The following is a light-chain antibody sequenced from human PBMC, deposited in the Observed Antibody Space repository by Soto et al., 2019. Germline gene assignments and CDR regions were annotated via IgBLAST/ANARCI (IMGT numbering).Light chain of an antibody. CDR2: DIS. CDR1: QSVGNK. J-gene: IGKJ5*01. CDR3: QQYNIGRSIT. V-gene: IGKV3-15*01. Sequence: EIVVTQSPSTLSVSPGERATLSCRASQSVGNKVAWYQHKPGQTPRLIIYDISTRAAGVPARFSGSGYGTDFTLTISSLQSEDFAVYYCQQYNIGRSITFGQGTRLE.